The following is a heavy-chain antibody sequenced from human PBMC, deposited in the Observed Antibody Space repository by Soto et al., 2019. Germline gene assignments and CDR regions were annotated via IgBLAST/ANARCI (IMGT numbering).Heavy chain of an antibody. CDR2: IDPSDSYT. CDR1: GYSFTSYW. Sequence: PGESLKISCKGSGYSFTSYWISWVRQMPGKGLEWMGRIDPSDSYTNYSPSFQGHVTISADKSISTAYLQWSSLKASDTAMYYCARQGSGSYYINYYGMDVWGQGTTVTVSS. D-gene: IGHD3-10*01. CDR3: ARQGSGSYYINYYGMDV. J-gene: IGHJ6*02. V-gene: IGHV5-10-1*01.